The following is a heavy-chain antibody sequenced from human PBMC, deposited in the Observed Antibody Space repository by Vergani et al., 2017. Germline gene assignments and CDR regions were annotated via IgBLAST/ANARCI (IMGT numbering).Heavy chain of an antibody. D-gene: IGHD3-10*01. CDR2: INHSGST. Sequence: QLQLQESGSGLVKPSQTLSLTCAVSGGSISSGGYSWSWIRQPPGKGLEWIGYINHSGSTNYNPSLKSRVTISVDTSKNQFSLKLSSVTAADTAVYYCARDHLLWFGARPYYYYGMDVWGQGTTVTVSS. V-gene: IGHV4-30-2*01. CDR3: ARDHLLWFGARPYYYYGMDV. CDR1: GGSISSGGYS. J-gene: IGHJ6*02.